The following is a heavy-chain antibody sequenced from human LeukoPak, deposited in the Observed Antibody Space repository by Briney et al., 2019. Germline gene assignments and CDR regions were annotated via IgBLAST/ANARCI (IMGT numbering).Heavy chain of an antibody. D-gene: IGHD5-24*01. Sequence: PSETLSLTCAVYGGSFSGYYWSWIRQPPGKGLEWIGEINHSGSTNYNPSLKSRVTISVDTSKNQFSLKLSSVTAADTAVYYCARGSVKESYNFDYWGQGTLVTVSS. V-gene: IGHV4-34*01. CDR1: GGSFSGYY. CDR2: INHSGST. J-gene: IGHJ4*02. CDR3: ARGSVKESYNFDY.